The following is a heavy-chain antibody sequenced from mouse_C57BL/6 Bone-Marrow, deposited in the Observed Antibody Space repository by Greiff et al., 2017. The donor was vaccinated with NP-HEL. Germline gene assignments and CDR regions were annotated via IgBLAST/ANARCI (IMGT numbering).Heavy chain of an antibody. CDR2: IYPRSGNT. Sequence: QVHVKQSGAELARPGASVKLSCKASGYTFTSYGISWVKQRTGQGLEWIGEIYPRSGNTYYNEKFKGKATLTADKSSSTAYMELRSLTSEDSAVYFCARRSNSITTVVATDYWGQGTTLTVSS. J-gene: IGHJ2*01. V-gene: IGHV1-81*01. CDR3: ARRSNSITTVVATDY. D-gene: IGHD1-1*01. CDR1: GYTFTSYG.